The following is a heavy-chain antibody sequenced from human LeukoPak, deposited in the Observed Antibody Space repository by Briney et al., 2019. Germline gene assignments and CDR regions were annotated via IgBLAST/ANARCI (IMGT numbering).Heavy chain of an antibody. Sequence: GSSVKVPCKASGGTFSSYTISWVRQAPGQGLEWMGRIIPILGIANYAQKFQGRVAITADKSTSTAYMELSSLRSEDTAVYYCARDRDGYNFRDVWGQGTTVTVSS. CDR2: IIPILGIA. J-gene: IGHJ6*02. V-gene: IGHV1-69*04. D-gene: IGHD5-24*01. CDR1: GGTFSSYT. CDR3: ARDRDGYNFRDV.